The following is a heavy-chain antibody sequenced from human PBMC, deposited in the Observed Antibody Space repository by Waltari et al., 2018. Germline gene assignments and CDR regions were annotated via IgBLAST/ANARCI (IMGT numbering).Heavy chain of an antibody. CDR1: GGSISSGSYY. CDR3: ARWLVQDAFDI. D-gene: IGHD6-19*01. CDR2: IYTSGST. V-gene: IGHV4-61*09. Sequence: QVQLQESGPGLVKPSQTLSLTCTVSGGSISSGSYYWSWIRQPAGKGLEWIGYIYTSGSTNYNPSLKSRVTISVDTSKNQFSLKLSSVTAADTAVYYCARWLVQDAFDIWGQGTMVTVSS. J-gene: IGHJ3*02.